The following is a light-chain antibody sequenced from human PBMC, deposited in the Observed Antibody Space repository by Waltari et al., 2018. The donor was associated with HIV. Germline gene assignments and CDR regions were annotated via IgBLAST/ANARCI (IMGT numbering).Light chain of an antibody. CDR2: QDK. J-gene: IGLJ3*02. CDR3: QAWDSSIWV. CDR1: KLGEKY. V-gene: IGLV3-1*01. Sequence: SYELTQPPSVSVSPGQTASITCHGVKLGEKYTSWYQRKPGQSPVVVIYQDKVRPSGIPERFSGSNSGNTATLTISGTQAMDEADYYCQAWDSSIWVFGGGTKLTVL.